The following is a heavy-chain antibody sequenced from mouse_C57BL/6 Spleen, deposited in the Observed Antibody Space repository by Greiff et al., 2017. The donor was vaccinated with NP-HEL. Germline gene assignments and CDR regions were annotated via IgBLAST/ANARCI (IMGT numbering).Heavy chain of an antibody. V-gene: IGHV1-55*01. CDR3: ARRRYSNYVTAMDY. D-gene: IGHD2-5*01. J-gene: IGHJ4*01. CDR1: GYTFTSYW. CDR2: IYPGSGST. Sequence: QVQLQQPGAELVKPGASVKMSCKASGYTFTSYWITWVKQRPGQGLEWIGDIYPGSGSTYYNEKFKSKATLTVDTSSSTAYMQLSSLTSEDSAVYYYARRRYSNYVTAMDYWGQGTSVTVSS.